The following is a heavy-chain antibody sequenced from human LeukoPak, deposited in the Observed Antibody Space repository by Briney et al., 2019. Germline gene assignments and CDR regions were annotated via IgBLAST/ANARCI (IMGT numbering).Heavy chain of an antibody. CDR2: INPSGGST. D-gene: IGHD3-22*01. Sequence: ASVKVSCKASGYTCTSYYMHWVRQAPGQGLEWMGIINPSGGSTSYAQKFQGRVTMTRDTSTSTVYMELSSLRSEDTAVYYCARDRISENSSGYYYGDFDYWGQGTLVTVSS. CDR1: GYTCTSYY. V-gene: IGHV1-46*01. CDR3: ARDRISENSSGYYYGDFDY. J-gene: IGHJ4*02.